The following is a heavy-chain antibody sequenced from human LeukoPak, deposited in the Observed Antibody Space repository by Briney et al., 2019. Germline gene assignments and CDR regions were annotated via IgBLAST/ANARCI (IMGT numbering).Heavy chain of an antibody. Sequence: SETLSLTCTVSGGSISSGSYYWSWIRQPAGKGLEWIGRIYTSGSTNYNPSLKSRVTISVDTSKNQFSLKLSSVTAADTAVYYCARAPHYYYDGSGSIFDYWGQGTLVTVSS. CDR2: IYTSGST. CDR3: ARAPHYYYDGSGSIFDY. D-gene: IGHD3-22*01. CDR1: GGSISSGSYY. J-gene: IGHJ4*02. V-gene: IGHV4-61*02.